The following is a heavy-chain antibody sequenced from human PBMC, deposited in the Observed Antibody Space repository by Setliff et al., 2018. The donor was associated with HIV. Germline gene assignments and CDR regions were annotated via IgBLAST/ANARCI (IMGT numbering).Heavy chain of an antibody. CDR2: INAGNGNT. CDR1: GYTFTGYY. CDR3: ARERDSDGFQFDP. Sequence: ASVKVSCKASGYTFTGYYIHWVRQAPGQGLEWMGWINAGNGNTKYSQGLQDRLTITRDTSASTAYMDLSSLRSEDMAVYYCARERDSDGFQFDPWGQGTLVTVSS. V-gene: IGHV1-3*03. J-gene: IGHJ5*02. D-gene: IGHD3-22*01.